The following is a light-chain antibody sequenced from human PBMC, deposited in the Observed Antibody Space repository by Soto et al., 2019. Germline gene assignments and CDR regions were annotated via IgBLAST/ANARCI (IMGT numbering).Light chain of an antibody. Sequence: EILLTQSPGTLSLSPGERATLSCRASQSISSDYLGWYQQKPGQAPRLLVYGVSNRATGIPDRFSGSGSGTDFTLTITRLEPAAFAVYYCQQYDGSVTFGQGTKVDIK. CDR3: QQYDGSVT. V-gene: IGKV3-20*01. CDR2: GVS. CDR1: QSISSDY. J-gene: IGKJ1*01.